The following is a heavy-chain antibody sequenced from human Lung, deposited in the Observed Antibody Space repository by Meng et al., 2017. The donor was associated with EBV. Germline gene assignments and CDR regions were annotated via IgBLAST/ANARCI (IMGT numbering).Heavy chain of an antibody. CDR3: ARALRYTTGWYFFDY. D-gene: IGHD6-19*01. CDR1: GDTFGNYG. CDR2: INAGNGNT. V-gene: IGHV1-3*01. Sequence: QVQLVQVGAEVKKPGASVKVSCKASGDTFGNYGINWVRQAPGQRPEWMGWINAGNGNTKYSQKFQGRGTITRDTSASIVYMELSSLSSEDTAVYYCARALRYTTGWYFFDYWGQGTLVTVSS. J-gene: IGHJ4*02.